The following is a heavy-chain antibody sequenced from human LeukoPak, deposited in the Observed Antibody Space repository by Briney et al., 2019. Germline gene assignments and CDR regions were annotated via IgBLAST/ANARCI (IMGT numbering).Heavy chain of an antibody. J-gene: IGHJ6*02. Sequence: ASVKVSCKASGYTFTSYYMHWVRQAPGQGLEWMGIINPSGGSTSYAQKFRGRVTMTRDTSTSTVYMELSSLRSEDTAVYYCARGDCSGGSCYVYGMDVWGQGTTVTVSS. CDR3: ARGDCSGGSCYVYGMDV. CDR2: INPSGGST. V-gene: IGHV1-46*01. D-gene: IGHD2-15*01. CDR1: GYTFTSYY.